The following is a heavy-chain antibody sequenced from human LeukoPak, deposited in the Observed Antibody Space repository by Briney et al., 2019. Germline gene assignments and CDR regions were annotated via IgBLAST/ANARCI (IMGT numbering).Heavy chain of an antibody. J-gene: IGHJ3*02. CDR2: INPSGGSI. CDR1: GHIFTSYY. V-gene: IGHV1-46*01. CDR3: ARGRNYYDTSGYYYEGDAFDI. D-gene: IGHD3-22*01. Sequence: ASVKVSCKASGHIFTSYYMYWVRQAPGQGREGMGIINPSGGSIRYAQKFQGRVTMTRDTSTSTGYMELSSMRSEDTAVYYCARGRNYYDTSGYYYEGDAFDIWGQGTMVTVSS.